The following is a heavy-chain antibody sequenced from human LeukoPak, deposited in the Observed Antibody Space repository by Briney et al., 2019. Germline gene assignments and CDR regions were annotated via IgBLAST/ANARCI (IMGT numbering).Heavy chain of an antibody. V-gene: IGHV1-18*01. Sequence: ASVKVSCKASGYTFTSYGISWVRQAPGQGLEWMGWISAYNGNTNYAQKLQGRVTMTTDTSTSTAYMELRSLRSDDTAVYYCARVSSSGWYYYYYYYMDVWGKGTTVTVSS. J-gene: IGHJ6*03. CDR3: ARVSSSGWYYYYYYYMDV. CDR2: ISAYNGNT. D-gene: IGHD6-19*01. CDR1: GYTFTSYG.